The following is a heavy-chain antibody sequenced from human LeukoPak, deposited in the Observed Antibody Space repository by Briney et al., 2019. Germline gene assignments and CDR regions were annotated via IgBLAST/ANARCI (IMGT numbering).Heavy chain of an antibody. CDR2: ITSGSGTI. Sequence: PGGSLRLSCADSGFTFSTYGMNWVRQAPGKGLEWVSYITSGSGTIYYAVSVKGRFTISRDYAKNSLYLQMNSLRAEDTAMYYCARVGTEYGGSDSWGQGAQVTVSS. CDR3: ARVGTEYGGSDS. CDR1: GFTFSTYG. V-gene: IGHV3-48*04. D-gene: IGHD4-17*01. J-gene: IGHJ5*01.